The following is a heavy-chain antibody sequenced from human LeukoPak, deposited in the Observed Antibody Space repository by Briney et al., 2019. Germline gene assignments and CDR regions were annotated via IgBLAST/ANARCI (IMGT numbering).Heavy chain of an antibody. CDR3: ARDYYDSSGYYVWFDP. D-gene: IGHD3-22*01. Sequence: SETLSLTCTVSGGSIINYYWSWIRQPPGEGLEWIGYISSSGSTTYNPSLKSRVTISVDTSKNQFSLKLSSVTAADTAVYYCARDYYDSSGYYVWFDPWGQGTLVTVSS. J-gene: IGHJ5*02. CDR2: ISSSGST. V-gene: IGHV4-4*08. CDR1: GGSIINYY.